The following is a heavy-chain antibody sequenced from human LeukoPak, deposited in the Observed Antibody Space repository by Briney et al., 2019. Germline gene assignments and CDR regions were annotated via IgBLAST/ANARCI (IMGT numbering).Heavy chain of an antibody. CDR2: IYPRGST. V-gene: IGHV4-30-2*01. D-gene: IGHD7-27*01. CDR1: GGSISSGSYS. J-gene: IGHJ4*02. CDR3: ARFSPRAMGKYLDF. Sequence: PSETLSLTCAVSGGSISSGSYSWSWIRQPPGKGLEWIGYIYPRGSTYYNPSLKSRVILSLDKSANQFSLNLSSVTAADTAVYYCARFSPRAMGKYLDFWGQGTLVTVSS.